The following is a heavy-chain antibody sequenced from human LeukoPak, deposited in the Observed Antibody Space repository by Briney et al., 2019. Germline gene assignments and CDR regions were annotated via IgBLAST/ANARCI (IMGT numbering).Heavy chain of an antibody. V-gene: IGHV4-34*01. CDR1: GGSFSGYY. D-gene: IGHD5-24*01. Sequence: ASETLSLTCAVYGGSFSGYYWSWIRQPPGKGLEWIGEINHSGSTNYNPSLKSRVTISVDTSKNQFSLKLSSVTAADTAVYYCARGGEMATAYFDYRGQGTLVTVSS. J-gene: IGHJ4*02. CDR3: ARGGEMATAYFDY. CDR2: INHSGST.